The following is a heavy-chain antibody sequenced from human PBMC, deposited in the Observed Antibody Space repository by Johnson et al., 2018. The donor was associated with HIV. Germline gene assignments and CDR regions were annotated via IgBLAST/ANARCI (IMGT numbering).Heavy chain of an antibody. CDR3: ARDGGSRWEGGGAFDI. V-gene: IGHV3-74*02. CDR1: GFTFNTYW. Sequence: VQLVESGGGLVQPGGSQRLSCAVSGFTFNTYWMHWVRQAPGKGLVWVARINSDGGSTSYVDSVKGRFTISRDNARTTLYLQMNSLRTEDPAVSYCARDGGSRWEGGGAFDIWGQGTMVTVSS. CDR2: INSDGGST. J-gene: IGHJ3*02. D-gene: IGHD6-13*01.